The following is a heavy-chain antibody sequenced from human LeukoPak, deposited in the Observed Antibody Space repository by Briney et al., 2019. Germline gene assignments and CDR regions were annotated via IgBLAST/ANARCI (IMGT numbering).Heavy chain of an antibody. CDR1: GFTFTSSA. CDR2: IVVGSGNT. V-gene: IGHV1-58*02. J-gene: IGHJ4*02. Sequence: GASVKVSCKASGFTFTSSAMQWVRQARGQRLEWIGWIVVGSGNTNYAQKFQERVTVTRDMSTSTAYMELSSLRSEDTAVYYCAADRDGSDFDYWGQGTLVTVSS. CDR3: AADRDGSDFDY. D-gene: IGHD5-24*01.